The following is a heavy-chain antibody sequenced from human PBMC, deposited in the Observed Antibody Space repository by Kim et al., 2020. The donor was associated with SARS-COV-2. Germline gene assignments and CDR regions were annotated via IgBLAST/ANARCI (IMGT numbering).Heavy chain of an antibody. CDR1: GFTASSNY. J-gene: IGHJ4*02. D-gene: IGHD6-13*01. Sequence: GGSLRLSCAASGFTASSNYMSWLRQAPGKGLEWLSVIYSGDKTYYVESVKGRLTISRDNFKNTLYFLMSSLRVEDTAVYYCATNLAAAGVVWGQGTLVTV. CDR3: ATNLAAAGVV. V-gene: IGHV3-66*01. CDR2: IYSGDKT.